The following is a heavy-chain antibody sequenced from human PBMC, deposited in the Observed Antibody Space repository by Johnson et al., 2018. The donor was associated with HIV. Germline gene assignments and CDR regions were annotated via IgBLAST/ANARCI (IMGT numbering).Heavy chain of an antibody. V-gene: IGHV3-30*02. CDR2: IRYDGSNK. J-gene: IGHJ3*02. Sequence: QMLLVESGGGVVQPGGSLRLSCAASGFTFSSYGMHWVRQAPGKGLEWVAFIRYDGSNKYYADSVKGRFTISRDNSKNTLYLQMNSLRAEDTAVYYCAKDRAEVVVVHDALDMWGQGTMVTVSS. CDR1: GFTFSSYG. CDR3: AKDRAEVVVVHDALDM. D-gene: IGHD3-22*01.